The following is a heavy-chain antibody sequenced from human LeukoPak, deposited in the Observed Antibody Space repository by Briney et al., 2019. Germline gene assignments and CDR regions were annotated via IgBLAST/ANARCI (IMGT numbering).Heavy chain of an antibody. V-gene: IGHV4-30-4*08. D-gene: IGHD6-19*01. CDR2: IYYSGST. CDR1: GGPISSGDYY. J-gene: IGHJ4*02. CDR3: ARVWDSSGWYLDY. Sequence: PSETLSLTCTVSGGPISSGDYYWSWIRQPPGKGLEWIGYIYYSGSTYYNPSLKSRVTISVDTSKNQFSLKLSSVPAADTAVYYCARVWDSSGWYLDYWGQGTLVTVSS.